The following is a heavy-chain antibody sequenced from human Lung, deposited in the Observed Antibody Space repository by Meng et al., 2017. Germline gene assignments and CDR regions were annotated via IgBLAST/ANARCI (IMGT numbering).Heavy chain of an antibody. CDR2: IDPKTGDT. V-gene: IGHV1-2*06. Sequence: QGQLVQYGGVVKKPGASVKVYCKPPGYNFPDYYIHWVRRAPGQGLEWMGRIDPKTGDTHYALKFQGRVTMTGDTSISTAYMELSGLRYDDTAMYYCARDEDISAAGKLFGDYWGQGTLVTVSS. J-gene: IGHJ4*02. CDR1: GYNFPDYY. CDR3: ARDEDISAAGKLFGDY. D-gene: IGHD6-13*01.